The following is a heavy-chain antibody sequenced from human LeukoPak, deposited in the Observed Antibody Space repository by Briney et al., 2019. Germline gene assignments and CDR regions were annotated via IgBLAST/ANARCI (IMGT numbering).Heavy chain of an antibody. CDR3: ARARIAAAGLGY. J-gene: IGHJ4*02. CDR2: INPNSGGT. D-gene: IGHD6-13*01. CDR1: GYTFTGCY. V-gene: IGHV1-2*02. Sequence: ASVKVSCKASGYTFTGCYMHWVRQAPGQGLEWMGWINPNSGGTNYAQKFQGRVTMTRDTSISTAYMELSRLRSDDTAVYYCARARIAAAGLGYWGQGTLVTVSS.